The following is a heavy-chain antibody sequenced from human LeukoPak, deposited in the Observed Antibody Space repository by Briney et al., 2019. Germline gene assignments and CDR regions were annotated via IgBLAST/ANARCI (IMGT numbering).Heavy chain of an antibody. D-gene: IGHD2-8*01. V-gene: IGHV3-7*01. Sequence: GGSLRLSCAASGFTFDKYWMDWVRQAPGKGLEWVAQINQDGRVKHYVDSVKGRFTIPRDNARNLVSLQMSSLRAEDTAVYYCARGSDYSNGNIYEDDFEYWGQGTLVTVSS. CDR1: GFTFDKYW. CDR3: ARGSDYSNGNIYEDDFEY. J-gene: IGHJ4*02. CDR2: INQDGRVK.